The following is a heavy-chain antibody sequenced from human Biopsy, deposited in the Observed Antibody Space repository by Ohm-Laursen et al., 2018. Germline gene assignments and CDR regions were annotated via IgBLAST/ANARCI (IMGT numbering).Heavy chain of an antibody. V-gene: IGHV4-34*01. CDR1: GGSISGYY. Sequence: GTLSLTCAISGGSISGYYWSWIRQPPGKGLEWIGEINHRGYTDYNASLKGRVSISVDTSKNQLSLNLTSVTAADTAVFYCARSGQWARYYFDYWGHGTLVTVSP. J-gene: IGHJ4*01. D-gene: IGHD6-19*01. CDR3: ARSGQWARYYFDY. CDR2: INHRGYT.